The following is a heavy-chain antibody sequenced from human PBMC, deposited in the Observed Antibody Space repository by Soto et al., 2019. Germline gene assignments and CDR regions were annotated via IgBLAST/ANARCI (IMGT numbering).Heavy chain of an antibody. V-gene: IGHV3-9*01. D-gene: IGHD3-3*01. CDR3: GKASSSNSWSPIDY. Sequence: PGGSLRLSCAASGFTFDDYAMHWGRQIPGKGLQWVSGISWSTSSIGYGASLRGRFLISGDNANNSLYLQMNDLRPEDTALYYCGKASSSNSWSPIDYWGQGTMVTVSS. J-gene: IGHJ4*02. CDR2: ISWSTSSI. CDR1: GFTFDDYA.